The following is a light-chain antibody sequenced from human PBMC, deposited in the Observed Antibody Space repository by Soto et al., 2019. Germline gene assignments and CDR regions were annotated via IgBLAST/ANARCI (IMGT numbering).Light chain of an antibody. CDR2: EVS. Sequence: QSALTQPASVSGSPGQSITISCTGTSSDVGGYNFVSWYQQHPGKAPKLMIYEVSNRPSGVSNRLSGSKSGNTASLTISGLQAKDEADYYCSSYTNSSPVVFGGGTKLTVL. J-gene: IGLJ2*01. V-gene: IGLV2-14*01. CDR1: SSDVGGYNF. CDR3: SSYTNSSPVV.